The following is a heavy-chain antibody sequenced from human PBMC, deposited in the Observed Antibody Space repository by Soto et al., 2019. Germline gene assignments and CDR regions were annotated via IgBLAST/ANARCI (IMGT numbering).Heavy chain of an antibody. CDR1: GGSISSGGYY. CDR2: IYYSGST. Sequence: QVQLQESGPGLVKPSQTLSLTCTVSGGSISSGGYYWSWIRQHPGKGLEWIGYIYYSGSTYYNPSLKSRVTISVDTSKNQFSLKLSSVTAADTAVYYCARDLIVGNLGDYYYYYGMDVWGQGTTVTVSS. CDR3: ARDLIVGNLGDYYYYYGMDV. D-gene: IGHD1-26*01. V-gene: IGHV4-31*03. J-gene: IGHJ6*02.